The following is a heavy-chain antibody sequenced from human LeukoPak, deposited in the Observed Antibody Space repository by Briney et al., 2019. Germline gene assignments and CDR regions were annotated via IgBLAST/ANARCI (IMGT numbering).Heavy chain of an antibody. D-gene: IGHD3-22*01. CDR2: ISSSSSYI. J-gene: IGHJ4*02. Sequence: PGGSLRLSCAASGFTFSSYSMNWVRQAPGKGLEWVSSISSSSSYIYYADSVKGRFTISRDNAKNSLYLQMNSLRAEDTAVYCCARDGLKDYYDSSGYDWGQGTLVTVSS. CDR3: ARDGLKDYYDSSGYD. V-gene: IGHV3-21*01. CDR1: GFTFSSYS.